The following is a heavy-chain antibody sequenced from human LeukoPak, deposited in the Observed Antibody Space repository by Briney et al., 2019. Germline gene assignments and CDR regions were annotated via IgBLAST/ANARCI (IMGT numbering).Heavy chain of an antibody. J-gene: IGHJ6*02. D-gene: IGHD3-22*01. Sequence: ASVKVSCKASGYTFTAYYIHWVRQAPGQGLEWLGGILPFFTSNYAQKFQGRVTITADESTSTAYLELRSLRSEDTAAYYCATYPRAESSVNMDVWSQGTTVTVSS. CDR3: ATYPRAESSVNMDV. CDR1: GYTFTAYY. V-gene: IGHV1-69*13. CDR2: ILPFFTS.